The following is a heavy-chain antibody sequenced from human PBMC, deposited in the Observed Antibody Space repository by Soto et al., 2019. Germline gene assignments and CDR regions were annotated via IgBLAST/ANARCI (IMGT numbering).Heavy chain of an antibody. D-gene: IGHD2-8*01. CDR3: ARARAYCTNGVCYPGGMDV. CDR2: INPNSGGT. V-gene: IGHV1-2*02. J-gene: IGHJ6*02. CDR1: GYTFTGYY. Sequence: GASVKVSCKASGYTFTGYYMHWVRQAPGQGLEWMGWINPNSGGTNYAQKFQGRVTMTRDTSISTAYMELSRLRSDDTAVYYCARARAYCTNGVCYPGGMDVWGQGTTVTAP.